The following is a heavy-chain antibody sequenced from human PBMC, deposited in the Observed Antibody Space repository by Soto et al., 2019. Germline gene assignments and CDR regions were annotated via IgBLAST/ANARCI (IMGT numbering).Heavy chain of an antibody. CDR2: IIPILGIA. CDR3: ARHGRIAAAGIDY. J-gene: IGHJ4*02. Sequence: SVKVSCKASGGTFSSYTISWVRQAPGQGLEWMGRIIPILGIANYAQKFQGRVTITADKSTSTAYMELSSLRSEDTAVYYCARHGRIAAAGIDYWGQGTLVTVSS. CDR1: GGTFSSYT. D-gene: IGHD6-13*01. V-gene: IGHV1-69*02.